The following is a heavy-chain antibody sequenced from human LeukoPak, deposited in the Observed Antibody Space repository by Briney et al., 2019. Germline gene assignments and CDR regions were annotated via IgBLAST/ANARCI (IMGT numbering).Heavy chain of an antibody. CDR3: ARRRYYDSTGYFE. CDR1: GDYISSSSYY. D-gene: IGHD3-22*01. Sequence: SSETLSLTCAASGDYISSSSYYWGWIRQSPGTGLEWIGDIYHSGRTYYNPSLKSRVAISIDTSKNQFSLRLRSMTAADTAVFYCARRRYYDSTGYFEWGRGTLVTVSS. V-gene: IGHV4-39*01. J-gene: IGHJ1*01. CDR2: IYHSGRT.